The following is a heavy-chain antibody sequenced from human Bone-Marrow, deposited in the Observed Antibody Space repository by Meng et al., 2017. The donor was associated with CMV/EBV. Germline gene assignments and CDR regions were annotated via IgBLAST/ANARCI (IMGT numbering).Heavy chain of an antibody. CDR1: GGSFSGYY. V-gene: IGHV4-34*01. D-gene: IGHD6-6*01. CDR2: INHSGRT. Sequence: SETLSLTCAVYGGSFSGYYWSWIRQPPGKGLEWIGEINHSGRTNYNPSLKRRVTISVDTSKNQFSLKLSSVTAADTAVYYCARRYSSSSYNWFDPWGQGNLVTVSS. CDR3: ARRYSSSSYNWFDP. J-gene: IGHJ5*02.